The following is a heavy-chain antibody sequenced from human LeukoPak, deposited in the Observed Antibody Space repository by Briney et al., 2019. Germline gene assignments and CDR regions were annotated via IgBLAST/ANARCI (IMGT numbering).Heavy chain of an antibody. Sequence: GRSLRLSCAASGFTFSSYAMSWVRQAPGKGLEWVSAISGSCGSTYYADSVKGRFTISRDNSKNTLYLQMNSLRAEDTAVYYCAKDLGVTGYYYHYMDVWGKGTTVTVSS. D-gene: IGHD4-11*01. CDR1: GFTFSSYA. V-gene: IGHV3-23*01. J-gene: IGHJ6*03. CDR2: ISGSCGST. CDR3: AKDLGVTGYYYHYMDV.